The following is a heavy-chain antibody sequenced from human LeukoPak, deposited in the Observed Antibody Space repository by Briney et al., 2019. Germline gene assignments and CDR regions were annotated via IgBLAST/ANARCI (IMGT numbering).Heavy chain of an antibody. D-gene: IGHD1-26*01. CDR1: GGSISSGGYY. CDR2: IYHSGST. CDR3: ATPRLSWELLPRGDAFDI. J-gene: IGHJ3*02. V-gene: IGHV4-30-2*01. Sequence: SETLSLTCTVSGGSISSGGYYWSWIRQPPGKGLEWIGYIYHSGSTYYNPSLKSRVTISVDRSKNQFSLKLSSVTAADTAVYYCATPRLSWELLPRGDAFDIWGQGTMVTVSS.